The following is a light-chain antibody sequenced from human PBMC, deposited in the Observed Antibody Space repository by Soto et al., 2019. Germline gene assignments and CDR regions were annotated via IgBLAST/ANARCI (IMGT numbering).Light chain of an antibody. CDR2: QDS. J-gene: IGLJ2*01. V-gene: IGLV3-1*01. CDR1: KLGDKY. CDR3: QVWDSSTPVV. Sequence: SYELTQPPSVSVSPGQTASITCSGDKLGDKYACWYQQKPGQSPVLVIYQDSKRPSGIPERFSGSKSGNTATLTISGTQAMDEADYYCQVWDSSTPVVFGGGTKVTVL.